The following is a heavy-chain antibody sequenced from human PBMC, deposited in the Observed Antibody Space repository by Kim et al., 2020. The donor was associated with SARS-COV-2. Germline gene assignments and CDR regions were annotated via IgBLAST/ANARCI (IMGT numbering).Heavy chain of an antibody. CDR2: ISSSGSTI. D-gene: IGHD2-21*02. CDR3: ARDRAYCGGDCAIKSYAFDI. Sequence: GGSLRLSCAASGFTFSSYEMNWVRQAPGKGLEWVSYISSSGSTIYYADSVKGRFTISRDNAKNSLYLQMNSLRAEDTAVYYCARDRAYCGGDCAIKSYAFDIWGQGTMVTVSS. V-gene: IGHV3-48*03. J-gene: IGHJ3*02. CDR1: GFTFSSYE.